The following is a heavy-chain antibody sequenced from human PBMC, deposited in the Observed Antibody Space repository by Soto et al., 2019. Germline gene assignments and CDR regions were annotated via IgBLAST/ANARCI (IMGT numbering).Heavy chain of an antibody. CDR1: GYTFTSYG. CDR2: ISPYNGKT. Sequence: QVQLVQSGAEVKKPGASVKVSCKASGYTFTSYGISWVRQAPGKGLEWMGWISPYNGKTNYAQKVQGRVTMTTDTSTSTAYMELRSLRSDDTAVYYCARDYSSGWSTNFWGKGENWFDPWGQGTLVTVSS. CDR3: ARDYSSGWSTNFWGKGENWFDP. D-gene: IGHD6-19*01. J-gene: IGHJ5*02. V-gene: IGHV1-18*01.